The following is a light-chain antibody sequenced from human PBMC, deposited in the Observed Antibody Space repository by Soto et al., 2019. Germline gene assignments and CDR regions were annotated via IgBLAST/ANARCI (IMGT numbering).Light chain of an antibody. CDR2: ATS. J-gene: IGKJ4*01. CDR1: QGIYSR. Sequence: DIQMTQSPSSVSASVGDTVTITCRASQGIYSRLAWYQQKPGKAPELLIYATSTLQNGVPSRFSGSGFGTDFTLSISSLQPEDSASYFCQQTDEFPLTFGGGTKVDIK. CDR3: QQTDEFPLT. V-gene: IGKV1D-12*01.